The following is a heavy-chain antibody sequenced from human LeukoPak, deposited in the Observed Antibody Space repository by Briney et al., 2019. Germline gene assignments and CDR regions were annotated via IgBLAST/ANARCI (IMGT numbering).Heavy chain of an antibody. CDR3: VEGWSGSSWPSELDAFDI. D-gene: IGHD1-26*01. CDR2: IYYSGST. J-gene: IGHJ3*02. V-gene: IGHV4-39*01. CDR1: GGSISSSSYY. Sequence: NSSETLSLTCTVSGGSISSSSYYWGWIRQPPGKGLEWIGSIYYSGSTYYNPSLKSRVTISVDTSKNQFSLKLSSVTAADTAVYYCVEGWSGSSWPSELDAFDIWGQGTMVTVSS.